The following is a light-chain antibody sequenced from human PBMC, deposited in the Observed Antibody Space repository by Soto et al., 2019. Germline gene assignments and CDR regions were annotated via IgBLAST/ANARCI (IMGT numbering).Light chain of an antibody. CDR2: GAS. CDR1: QSVSSSY. Sequence: EIVLTQSPGTLSLSPGERATLSCRASQSVSSSYLAWYQQKPGQAPRLLIYGASSRATGIPDRFSASGSGTDFTLTISRLEPEDFAVYYCQQYGRSPFTFGPGTKVAIK. J-gene: IGKJ3*01. CDR3: QQYGRSPFT. V-gene: IGKV3-20*01.